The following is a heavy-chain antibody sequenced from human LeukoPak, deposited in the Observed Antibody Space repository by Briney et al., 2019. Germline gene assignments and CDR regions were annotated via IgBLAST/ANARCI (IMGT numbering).Heavy chain of an antibody. CDR2: ITTKANTYAT. D-gene: IGHD3-3*01. CDR3: TTYKSGHY. V-gene: IGHV3-73*01. J-gene: IGHJ4*02. CDR1: GFTFSGCD. Sequence: GGSLRLSCAASGFTFSGCDMHWVRQASGKGLEWVGRITTKANTYATAYAASLKGRFTISRDDSTNTAYLQMNNQRIEDTAVYYCTTYKSGHYWGQGVLVTVSS.